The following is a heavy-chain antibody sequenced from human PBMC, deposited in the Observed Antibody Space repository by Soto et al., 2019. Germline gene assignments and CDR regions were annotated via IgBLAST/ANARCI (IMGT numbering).Heavy chain of an antibody. CDR1: GFTLSSYE. J-gene: IGHJ4*01. D-gene: IGHD3-16*01. V-gene: IGHV3-48*03. Sequence: EVQLVESGGGLVQPGGSLRLSCVGSGFTLSSYEMNWVRQAPGKGLEWVAWISYSGSPTGHADSVKGRFTISGDNAKNSLYLQMNSLRAEDTAVYYCVRDRSLKVPTSIDYWGRGALVTVSS. CDR2: ISYSGSPT. CDR3: VRDRSLKVPTSIDY.